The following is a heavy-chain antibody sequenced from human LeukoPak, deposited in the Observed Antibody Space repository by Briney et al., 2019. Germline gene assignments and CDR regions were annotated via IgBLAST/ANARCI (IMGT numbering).Heavy chain of an antibody. CDR3: VGIGITEPRLEY. J-gene: IGHJ4*02. V-gene: IGHV4-61*02. CDR2: VYSSGST. CDR1: GDSIDNPTFY. Sequence: SQTLSLTCAVSGDSIDNPTFYWSWIRQPAGKGLEWIGRVYSSGSTNYNPPLQSRLTISVDSSKNQFSLRLNSVTAADTAVYYCVGIGITEPRLEYWGQGTLVSVSS. D-gene: IGHD3-10*01.